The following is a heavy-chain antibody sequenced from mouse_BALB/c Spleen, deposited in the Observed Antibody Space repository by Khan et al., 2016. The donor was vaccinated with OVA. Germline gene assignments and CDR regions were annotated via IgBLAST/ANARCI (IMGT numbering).Heavy chain of an antibody. Sequence: QVRLQQSGPELVKPGASVKISCKAAGYTFTDYYINWVKQKPGQGLEWIGWIYPGSGNTKYNEKFKGMATLTVDTSSSTAYMQLSSLTSEDTAVYFSARGGFYGHSLFDYWGQGTTLTVSS. V-gene: IGHV1-84*02. D-gene: IGHD1-1*01. CDR3: ARGGFYGHSLFDY. CDR1: GYTFTDYY. CDR2: IYPGSGNT. J-gene: IGHJ2*01.